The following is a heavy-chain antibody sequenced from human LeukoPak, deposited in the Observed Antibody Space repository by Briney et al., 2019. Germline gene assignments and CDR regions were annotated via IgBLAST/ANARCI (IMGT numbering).Heavy chain of an antibody. CDR3: ARGGAARLHFQN. CDR1: GVSISSSSYY. J-gene: IGHJ1*01. CDR2: IYYSGST. Sequence: SETLSLTCTVSGVSISSSSYYWGWVRQPPGKGMEWIGSIYYSGSTYYNPSLQSRVTISVDTSKNQFSLNLNSVTAADTAVYYCARGGAARLHFQNWGQGTLVTVSS. V-gene: IGHV4-39*07. D-gene: IGHD6-6*01.